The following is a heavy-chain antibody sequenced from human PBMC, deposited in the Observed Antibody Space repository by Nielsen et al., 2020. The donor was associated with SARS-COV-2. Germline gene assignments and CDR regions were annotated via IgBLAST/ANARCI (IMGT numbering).Heavy chain of an antibody. V-gene: IGHV4-59*01. D-gene: IGHD2-2*01. CDR2: IYYSGST. J-gene: IGHJ6*02. Sequence: SETLSLTCTVSGGSTSSYYWSWIRQPPGKGLEWIGYIYYSGSTNYNPSLKSRVTISVDTSKNQFSLKLSSVTAADTAVYYCARDLIHCSSTSCRSYYYYGMDVWGQGTTVTVSS. CDR1: GGSTSSYY. CDR3: ARDLIHCSSTSCRSYYYYGMDV.